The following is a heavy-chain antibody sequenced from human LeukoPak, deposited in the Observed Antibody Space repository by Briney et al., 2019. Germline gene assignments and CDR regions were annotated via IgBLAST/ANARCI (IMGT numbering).Heavy chain of an antibody. CDR1: GGSISSYY. V-gene: IGHV4-4*07. J-gene: IGHJ3*02. D-gene: IGHD1-26*01. Sequence: PSETLSLTCTVSGGSISSYYWSWIRQPAGKGLEWIGRIYTSGSTNYNPSLKSRITMSVDTSKKQFSLKLSSVTAADTAVYYCATSYSGSYYDAFDIWGQGTMVTVSS. CDR2: IYTSGST. CDR3: ATSYSGSYYDAFDI.